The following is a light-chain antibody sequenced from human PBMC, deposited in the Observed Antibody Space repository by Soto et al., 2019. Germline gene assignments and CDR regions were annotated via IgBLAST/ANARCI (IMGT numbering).Light chain of an antibody. J-gene: IGLJ1*01. CDR1: SSNVGGYNY. Sequence: QSALTQPASVSGSPGQSITISCTGTSSNVGGYNYVSWYQQHPGKAPKLIIYGDNIRPSGVSNRFSGSKSGNTASLTISGVQAEDEAYYYCSACRISSTYVFGTGTKLTVL. CDR2: GDN. V-gene: IGLV2-14*01. CDR3: SACRISSTYV.